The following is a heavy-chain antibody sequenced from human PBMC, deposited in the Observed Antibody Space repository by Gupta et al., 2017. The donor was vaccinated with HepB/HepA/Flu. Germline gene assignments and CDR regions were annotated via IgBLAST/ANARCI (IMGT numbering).Heavy chain of an antibody. CDR3: AREAPEAVAGNWYFDL. V-gene: IGHV3-66*01. Sequence: SYSDSVKGRFTISRDNSKNTVYLQMNSLSAEDSALYYCAREAPEAVAGNWYFDLWGRGTLVTVSS. J-gene: IGHJ2*01. D-gene: IGHD6-19*01.